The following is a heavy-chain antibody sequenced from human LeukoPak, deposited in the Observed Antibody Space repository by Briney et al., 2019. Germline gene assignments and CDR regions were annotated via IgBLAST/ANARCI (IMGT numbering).Heavy chain of an antibody. J-gene: IGHJ4*02. Sequence: PGGSLRLSCAASGFTFDDYGMSWVRQAPGKGLEWVSGINWNGGSTGYADSVKGRFTISRDNAKNSLYLQMNSLRVEDTALYYCARTDKAMVTPEYWGQGTLVTVSS. CDR3: ARTDKAMVTPEY. V-gene: IGHV3-20*04. D-gene: IGHD5-18*01. CDR2: INWNGGST. CDR1: GFTFDDYG.